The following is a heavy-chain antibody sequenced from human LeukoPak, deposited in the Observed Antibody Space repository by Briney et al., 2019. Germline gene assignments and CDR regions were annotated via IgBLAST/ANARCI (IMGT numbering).Heavy chain of an antibody. CDR3: ARGGGSGRGNWFDP. D-gene: IGHD3-10*01. CDR1: GGSISPYY. J-gene: IGHJ5*02. V-gene: IGHV4-59*01. CDR2: VYYSGST. Sequence: KPSETLSLTCTVSGGSISPYYWSWIRQPPGKGLEWIGYVYYSGSTNYNPSLKSRVTISVGTSKSQFSLKLTSVTAADTAVYYCARGGGSGRGNWFDPWGQGSLVIVSS.